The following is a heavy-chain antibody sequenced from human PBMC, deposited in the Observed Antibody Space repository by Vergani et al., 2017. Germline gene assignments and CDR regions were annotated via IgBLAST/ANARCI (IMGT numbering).Heavy chain of an antibody. CDR2: IYSTGST. Sequence: QVQLQESGPGLVKPSQTLSLTCSVSGDSISSGVYYWNWIRQHPGKGLEWIGYIYSTGSTHHNPSLRRRINMSVDTSKNQFSLKLNSVTAADTAMYYCARMGGYDAGDAFRIGYFDSWGPGILVTVSS. V-gene: IGHV4-31*03. J-gene: IGHJ4*02. CDR3: ARMGGYDAGDAFRIGYFDS. D-gene: IGHD3-22*01. CDR1: GDSISSGVYY.